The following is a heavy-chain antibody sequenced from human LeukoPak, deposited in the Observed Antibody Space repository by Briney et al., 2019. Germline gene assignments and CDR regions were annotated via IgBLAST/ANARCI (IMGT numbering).Heavy chain of an antibody. V-gene: IGHV4-61*08. CDR2: VYYNGNT. CDR3: ARRRTRPEAFDI. CDR1: GGSILDYY. D-gene: IGHD3/OR15-3a*01. J-gene: IGHJ3*02. Sequence: SETLSLTCTVSAASTVSGGSILDYYWTWIRQPPGKELEWVGYVYYNGNTNYNPSLKSRATISIDTSKNQFSLKLKSVIAADTAVYYCARRRTRPEAFDIWGQGTVVTVSS.